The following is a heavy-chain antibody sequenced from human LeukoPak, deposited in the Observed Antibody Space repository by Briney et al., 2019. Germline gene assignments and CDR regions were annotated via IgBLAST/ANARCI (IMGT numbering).Heavy chain of an antibody. V-gene: IGHV3-21*01. CDR3: ARGNSGGSNSASLY. D-gene: IGHD4-23*01. CDR2: ISSSSSYI. Sequence: NPGGSLRLSCVASGFTFSNNWMIWVRQAPGKGLEWVSSISSSSSYIYYADSVKGRFTISRDNAKNSLYLQMNSLRAEDTAVYYCARGNSGGSNSASLYWGQGTLVTVSS. CDR1: GFTFSNNW. J-gene: IGHJ4*02.